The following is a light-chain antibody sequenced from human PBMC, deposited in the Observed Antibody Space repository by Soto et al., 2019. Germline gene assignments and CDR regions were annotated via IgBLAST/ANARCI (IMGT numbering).Light chain of an antibody. CDR3: HSYARGTLV. CDR2: EAT. J-gene: IGLJ3*02. V-gene: IGLV2-23*01. Sequence: QSALTQSASVSGSPGQSITISCTGTSSEFGSYSVVSWYQQHPGKAPKLLIYEATKRPSGVSNRFSGSESGNTASLTISGLQAEDEADYYCHSYARGTLVFGGGTKLTV. CDR1: SSEFGSYSV.